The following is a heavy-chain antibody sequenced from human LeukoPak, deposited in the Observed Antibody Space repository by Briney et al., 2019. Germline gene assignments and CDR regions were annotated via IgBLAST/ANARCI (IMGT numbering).Heavy chain of an antibody. CDR2: IYHSGST. J-gene: IGHJ5*02. CDR1: GGSISSSNW. D-gene: IGHD3-10*01. Sequence: PSETLSLTCAVSGGSISSSNWWSWVRQPPGKGLEWIGEIYHSGSTNYNPSLKSRVTVSVDKSKNQFSLKLGSVTAADTAVYYCASLYYYGSGSSPRFDPWGQGTLVTVSS. CDR3: ASLYYYGSGSSPRFDP. V-gene: IGHV4-4*02.